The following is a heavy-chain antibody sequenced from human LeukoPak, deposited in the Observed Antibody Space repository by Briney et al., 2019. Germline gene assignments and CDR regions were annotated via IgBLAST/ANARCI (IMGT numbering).Heavy chain of an antibody. D-gene: IGHD2-2*01. CDR1: GYTFTSYG. V-gene: IGHV1-18*01. CDR2: ISAYNGNT. CDR3: TRDFEYQLLLSY. Sequence: ASVKVSCKASGYTFTSYGISWVRQAPGQGLEWMGWISAYNGNTNYAQKLQGRVTMTTDTSTSTAYMELRSLRSDDTAVYYCTRDFEYQLLLSYWGQGTLVTVSS. J-gene: IGHJ4*02.